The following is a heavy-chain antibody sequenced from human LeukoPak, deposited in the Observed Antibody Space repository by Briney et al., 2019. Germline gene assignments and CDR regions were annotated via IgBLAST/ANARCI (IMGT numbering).Heavy chain of an antibody. V-gene: IGHV1-69*01. CDR3: ARDEPRVAAAAPSHFDY. J-gene: IGHJ4*02. CDR1: GGTFSSYA. CDR2: IIPIFGTA. Sequence: SVKVSFKASGGTFSSYAISWVRQAPGQGLEWMGGIIPIFGTANYAQTFQGRVTITADESTSTAYMELSSLRSEDTAVYYCARDEPRVAAAAPSHFDYWGQGTLVTVSS. D-gene: IGHD6-13*01.